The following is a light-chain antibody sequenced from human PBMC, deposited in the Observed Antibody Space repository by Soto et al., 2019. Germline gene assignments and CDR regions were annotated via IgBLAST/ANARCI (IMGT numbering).Light chain of an antibody. CDR3: LQDDNYPLT. J-gene: IGKJ4*01. V-gene: IGKV1-6*01. CDR2: AAS. Sequence: AIKMTQSPSSLYTSVGDRVTITCRASQGIRNDLGWYQQKPGKAPKLLIYAASSLQSGVPSRFSGSGSGTDFTLTISSLQPEDFATYYCLQDDNYPLTFGGGTKVAIK. CDR1: QGIRND.